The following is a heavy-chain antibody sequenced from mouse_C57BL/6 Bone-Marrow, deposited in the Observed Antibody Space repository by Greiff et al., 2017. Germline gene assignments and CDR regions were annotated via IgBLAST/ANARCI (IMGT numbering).Heavy chain of an antibody. J-gene: IGHJ2*01. D-gene: IGHD2-1*01. V-gene: IGHV14-4*01. CDR3: SSLDGNYFDF. CDR1: GFNIKDDY. Sequence: EVQLHQSGAELVRPGASVKLSCTASGFNIKDDYIHWVKQRPEPGLEWIGWIDPEIGGTEYASKFQGKATITSDTSSNTAYLQLSSLTSEDTAVYYCSSLDGNYFDFWGQGTPLTVAS. CDR2: IDPEIGGT.